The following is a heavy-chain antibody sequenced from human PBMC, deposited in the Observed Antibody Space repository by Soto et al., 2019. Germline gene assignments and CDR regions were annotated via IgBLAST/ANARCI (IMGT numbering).Heavy chain of an antibody. CDR3: ARDPGGSYYKYNWFDP. CDR1: GFTFSSYA. Sequence: QVQLVESGGGVVQPGRSLRLSCAASGFTFSSYAMHWVRQAPGKGLEWVAVISYDGSNKYYADSVKGRFTISRDNSKNTLYLQMNSLRAEDTPVYYCARDPGGSYYKYNWFDPWGQGTLVTVSS. J-gene: IGHJ5*02. D-gene: IGHD1-26*01. CDR2: ISYDGSNK. V-gene: IGHV3-30-3*01.